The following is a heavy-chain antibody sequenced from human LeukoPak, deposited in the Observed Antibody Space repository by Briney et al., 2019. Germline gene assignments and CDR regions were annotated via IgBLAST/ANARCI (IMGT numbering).Heavy chain of an antibody. V-gene: IGHV1-69*13. CDR2: IIPIFGTA. J-gene: IGHJ4*02. D-gene: IGHD2-2*01. CDR3: AREGVVVPAAMSPLGY. Sequence: SVKVSCKASGGTFSSYAISWVRQAPGQGLEWMGGIIPIFGTANYAQKFQGRVTITADESTSTAYMELSSLRSEDTAVYYCAREGVVVPAAMSPLGYWGQGTLVTVSS. CDR1: GGTFSSYA.